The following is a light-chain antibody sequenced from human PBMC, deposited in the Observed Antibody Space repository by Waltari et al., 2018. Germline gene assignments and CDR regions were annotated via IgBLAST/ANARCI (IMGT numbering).Light chain of an antibody. CDR3: QQYYSIPYT. CDR2: WAS. Sequence: DIVMTQSPDSLAVSLCERATINCKSSQSVLYSSNNKNYLAWYQQKPGQPPKLLIYWASTRESGVPDRFSGSGSGTDFTLTISSLQAEDLAVYYCQQYYSIPYTFGQGTKLEIK. J-gene: IGKJ2*01. CDR1: QSVLYSSNNKNY. V-gene: IGKV4-1*01.